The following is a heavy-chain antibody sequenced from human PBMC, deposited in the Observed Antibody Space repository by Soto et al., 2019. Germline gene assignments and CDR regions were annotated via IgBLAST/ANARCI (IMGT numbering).Heavy chain of an antibody. CDR1: GGSFSGYY. Sequence: SETLSLTCAVYGGSFSGYYWSWIRQPPGKGLEWIGEINHSGSTNYNPSLKSRVTISVDTSKNQFSLKLSSVTAADTAVYYCHLKRIAARPGGYYYYGMDVWGQGTTVTVSS. J-gene: IGHJ6*02. D-gene: IGHD6-6*01. V-gene: IGHV4-34*01. CDR3: HLKRIAARPGGYYYYGMDV. CDR2: INHSGST.